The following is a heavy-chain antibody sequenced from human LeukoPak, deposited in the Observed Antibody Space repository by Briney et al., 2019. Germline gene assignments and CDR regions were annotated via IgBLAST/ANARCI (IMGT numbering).Heavy chain of an antibody. V-gene: IGHV3-66*01. Sequence: PGGSLRLSCAASGFTVSSNYMSWVRQAPGKGLEWVSVIYSGGSTYYADSVKGRFTISRDNSKSTLYLQMNSLRAEDTAVYYCARMTTVIRLPDYWGQGTLVTVSS. CDR1: GFTVSSNY. D-gene: IGHD4-11*01. CDR2: IYSGGST. J-gene: IGHJ4*02. CDR3: ARMTTVIRLPDY.